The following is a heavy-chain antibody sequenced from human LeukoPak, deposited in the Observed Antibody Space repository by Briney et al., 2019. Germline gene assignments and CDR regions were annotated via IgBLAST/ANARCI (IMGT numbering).Heavy chain of an antibody. CDR1: GYTFTRYY. CDR3: ARDIMAARPGNWFDP. Sequence: PMASVKVSCKASGYTFTRYYVHWVRHAPGQELEGMGWINPNSGRTNYAQKVQGRVTMTRDTSISTAYMELSRLRSDDTAVYYCARDIMAARPGNWFDPWGQGTLVTVSS. V-gene: IGHV1-2*02. CDR2: INPNSGRT. J-gene: IGHJ5*02. D-gene: IGHD6-6*01.